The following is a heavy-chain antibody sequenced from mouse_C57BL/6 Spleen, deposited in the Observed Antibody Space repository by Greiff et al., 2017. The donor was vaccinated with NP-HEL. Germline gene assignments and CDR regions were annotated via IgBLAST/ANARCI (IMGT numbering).Heavy chain of an antibody. CDR1: GYSFTGYY. V-gene: IGHV1-42*01. D-gene: IGHD4-1*01. CDR3: ARKVTGSYFDY. J-gene: IGHJ2*01. Sequence: EVQLQQSGPELVKPGASVKISCKASGYSFTGYYMNWVKQSPEKSLEWIGEINPSTGGTTYNQKFKAKATLTVDKSSSTAYMQLKSLTSEDSAVYYCARKVTGSYFDYWGQGTTLTVSS. CDR2: INPSTGGT.